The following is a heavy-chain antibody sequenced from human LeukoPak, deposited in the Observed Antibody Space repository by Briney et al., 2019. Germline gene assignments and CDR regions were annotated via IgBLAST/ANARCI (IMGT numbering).Heavy chain of an antibody. D-gene: IGHD3-10*01. J-gene: IGHJ4*02. CDR1: GYTFTSCY. CDR2: INPSGGST. V-gene: IGHV1-46*01. CDR3: ARAMVDGSGSYYGRGLDY. Sequence: ASVKVSCKASGYTFTSCYMHWVRQAPGQGLEWMGIINPSGGSTSYAQKFQGRVTMTRDTSTSTVYMELSSLRSEDTAVYYCARAMVDGSGSYYGRGLDYWGQGTLVTVSS.